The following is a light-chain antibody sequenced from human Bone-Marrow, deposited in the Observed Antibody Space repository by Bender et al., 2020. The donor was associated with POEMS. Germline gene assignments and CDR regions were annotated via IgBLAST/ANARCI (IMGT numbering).Light chain of an antibody. CDR2: DVS. CDR3: SAYTSRSTWV. V-gene: IGLV2-14*01. CDR1: SSDIGDNNF. J-gene: IGLJ3*02. Sequence: QSALTQPASVSGSPGQSITISCTGTSSDIGDNNFVSWYQQHPGKAPKFLIYDVSNRPSGVSIRFSTSKSGNTASLTISALQAEDEADYYCSAYTSRSTWVFGGGTKVTVL.